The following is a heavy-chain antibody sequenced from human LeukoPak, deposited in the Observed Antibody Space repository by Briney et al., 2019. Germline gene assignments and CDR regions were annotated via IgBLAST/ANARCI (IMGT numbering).Heavy chain of an antibody. CDR2: IKQDGSEK. J-gene: IGHJ4*02. Sequence: GGSLRLSCAASGFTFSSYWMSWVRQAPGKGLEWVANIKQDGSEKYYVDSVKGRFTISRDNAKNSLYLQMNSLRAEDTAVYYCARMIGEIYCSGGSCYLDYWGQGTLVTVSS. CDR1: GFTFSSYW. D-gene: IGHD2-15*01. V-gene: IGHV3-7*01. CDR3: ARMIGEIYCSGGSCYLDY.